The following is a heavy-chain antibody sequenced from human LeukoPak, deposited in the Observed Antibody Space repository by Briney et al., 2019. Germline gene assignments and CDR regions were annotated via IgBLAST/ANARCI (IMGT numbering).Heavy chain of an antibody. CDR3: ARDLAGTTDYYYYYYMDV. CDR2: IYTSGST. J-gene: IGHJ6*03. CDR1: GGSISSYY. D-gene: IGHD1-7*01. V-gene: IGHV4-4*07. Sequence: PSETLSLTCTVSGGSISSYYWSWIRQPAGKGLEWIERIYTSGSTNYNPSLKSRVTMSVDTSKNQFSLKLSSVTAADTAVYFCARDLAGTTDYYYYYYMDVWGKGTTVTVSS.